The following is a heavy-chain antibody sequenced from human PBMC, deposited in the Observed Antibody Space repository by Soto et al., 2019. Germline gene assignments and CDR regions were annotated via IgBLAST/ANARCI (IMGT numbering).Heavy chain of an antibody. CDR2: ISYVGSNK. J-gene: IGHJ4*02. CDR3: ARDLLGKFDY. CDR1: GFTFSSYA. D-gene: IGHD7-27*01. V-gene: IGHV3-30-3*01. Sequence: QVQLVESGGGVVQPGRSLRLSCAASGFTFSSYAMHWVRQAPGKGLEWVAVISYVGSNKYYADSVKGRFTISRDNSKNTLYLQMNSLRAEDTAVYYCARDLLGKFDYWGQGTLVTVSS.